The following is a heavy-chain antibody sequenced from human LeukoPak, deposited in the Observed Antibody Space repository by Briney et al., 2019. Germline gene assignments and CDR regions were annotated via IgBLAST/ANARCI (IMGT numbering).Heavy chain of an antibody. D-gene: IGHD6-19*01. CDR1: GGSMSSYY. J-gene: IGHJ4*02. V-gene: IGHV4-59*01. CDR3: ARGDGSYHY. CDR2: ISYSGRT. Sequence: SETLSLTCTVSGGSMSSYYWSWLRQPPGKCGEWIGYISYSGRTNYNPSLKSRVTISVDTSKNQFSLKLSSVTAADTAVYYCARGDGSYHYWGQGSPVTVSS.